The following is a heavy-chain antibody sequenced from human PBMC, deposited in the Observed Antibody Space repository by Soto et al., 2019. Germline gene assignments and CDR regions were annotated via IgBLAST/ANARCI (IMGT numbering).Heavy chain of an antibody. J-gene: IGHJ4*02. CDR2: INPRGGT. CDR1: GFTFSTFA. V-gene: IGHV3-23*01. Sequence: HPGGSLRLSCAASGFTFSTFALGWVRQAPGKGPEWVSAINPRGGTFYPDSVKGRFTISRDNSGTRLDMQMNSLRADDTAVYYCVREGNYPFFDYWGQGTLVTVSS. D-gene: IGHD3-22*01. CDR3: VREGNYPFFDY.